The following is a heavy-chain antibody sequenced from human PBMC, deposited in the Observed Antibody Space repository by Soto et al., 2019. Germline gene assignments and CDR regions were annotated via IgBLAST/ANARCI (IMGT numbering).Heavy chain of an antibody. D-gene: IGHD2-2*01. CDR3: ARAVLPATAPFDY. J-gene: IGHJ4*02. CDR2: IYYSGST. Sequence: QVQLQESGPRLVKPSETISLTCIVYGGSISSYYWSWIRQPPGKGLEWIGYIYYSGSTNYNPSLKSRVTISVDTSKNQFSLKLSSVTAADTAAYYCARAVLPATAPFDYWGQGTLVTVSS. CDR1: GGSISSYY. V-gene: IGHV4-59*01.